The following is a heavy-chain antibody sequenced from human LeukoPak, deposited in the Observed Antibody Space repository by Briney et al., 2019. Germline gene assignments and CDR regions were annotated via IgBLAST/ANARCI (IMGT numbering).Heavy chain of an antibody. V-gene: IGHV3-23*01. CDR2: ISGSGGST. J-gene: IGHJ4*02. CDR3: ARPGVSSVVGYYFDN. Sequence: ASVKVSCKASGGTFSSYAISWVRQAPGKGLEWVSAISGSGGSTYYADSVKGRFTISRDNSKNTLYLQMNSLRVEDTAIYYCARPGVSSVVGYYFDNWGQGTLVTVSA. CDR1: GGTFSSYA. D-gene: IGHD1-14*01.